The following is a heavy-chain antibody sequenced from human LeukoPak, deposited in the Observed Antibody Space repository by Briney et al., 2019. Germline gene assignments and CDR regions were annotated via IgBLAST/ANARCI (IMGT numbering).Heavy chain of an antibody. D-gene: IGHD1-26*01. CDR1: GYTFTGYY. V-gene: IGHV1-2*02. CDR2: INPNSGGI. Sequence: ASVKVSCKASGYTFTGYYMHWVRQAPGQGLEWMGWINPNSGGINYAQKFQGRVTMTKDTSISTAYMELSRLRSDDTAVYYCARDSSGSYSATNWFDPWGQGTLVTVSS. J-gene: IGHJ5*02. CDR3: ARDSSGSYSATNWFDP.